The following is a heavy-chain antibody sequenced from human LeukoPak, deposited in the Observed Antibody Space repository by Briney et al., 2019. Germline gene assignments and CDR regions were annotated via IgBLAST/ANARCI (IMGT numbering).Heavy chain of an antibody. CDR2: IVVGSGNT. D-gene: IGHD3-22*01. CDR3: AAEAAYYHDSRDAFDF. J-gene: IGHJ3*01. Sequence: SVTASFKASGFTFISSAVQWVRQARGQRLEWIGWIVVGSGNTNYAQKFQERVTITRDMSTSLVYMELSSLRSEDTAVYYCAAEAAYYHDSRDAFDFWGQGTMVTVSS. CDR1: GFTFISSA. V-gene: IGHV1-58*01.